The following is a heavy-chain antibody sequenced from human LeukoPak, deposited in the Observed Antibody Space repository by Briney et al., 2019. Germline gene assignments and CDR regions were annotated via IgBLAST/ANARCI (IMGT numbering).Heavy chain of an antibody. D-gene: IGHD3-10*01. CDR3: ARDVGGSGSEDAFDI. Sequence: ASVKVSCKASGYTFTSYYMHWVRQAPGQGLEWMGWISAYNGNTNYAQKLQGRVTMTTDTSTSTAYMELRSLRSDDTAVYYCARDVGGSGSEDAFDIWGQGTMVTVSS. CDR1: GYTFTSYY. J-gene: IGHJ3*02. CDR2: ISAYNGNT. V-gene: IGHV1-18*04.